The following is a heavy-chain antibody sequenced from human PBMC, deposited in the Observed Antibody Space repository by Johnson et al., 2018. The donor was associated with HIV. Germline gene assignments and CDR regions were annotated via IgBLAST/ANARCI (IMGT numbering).Heavy chain of an antibody. J-gene: IGHJ3*02. CDR2: IWYDGSNK. CDR3: VKDSKRELLQGKDAFDI. D-gene: IGHD1-26*01. V-gene: IGHV3-30*02. Sequence: QVLLVESGGGVVRPGGSLRLSCAASGFTFSSYGMHWVRQAPGTGLEWVAVIWYDGSNKYYADSVKGRFTISRDNSKNMVDLQMNSLRIEDTAIYYCVKDSKRELLQGKDAFDIWGQGTMVTVSS. CDR1: GFTFSSYG.